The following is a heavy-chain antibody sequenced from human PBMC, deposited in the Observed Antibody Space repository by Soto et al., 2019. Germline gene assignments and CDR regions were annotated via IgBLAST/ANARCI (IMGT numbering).Heavy chain of an antibody. J-gene: IGHJ4*02. CDR3: ARSSGWLHDY. V-gene: IGHV3-7*01. CDR1: GFSLSGYW. Sequence: EVQLVESGGGLVQPGGSLRLSCAASGFSLSGYWMNWVRQAPGRGLEWVAIIKQDGSERYYVDSVKGRFTISRDNAKNSLYLQMSSPRVEDTALYYCARSSGWLHDYWGQGTLVTVSS. D-gene: IGHD6-19*01. CDR2: IKQDGSER.